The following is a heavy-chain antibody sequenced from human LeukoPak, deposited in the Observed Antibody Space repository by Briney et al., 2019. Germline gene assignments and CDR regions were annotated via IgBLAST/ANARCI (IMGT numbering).Heavy chain of an antibody. V-gene: IGHV1-69*06. CDR3: AREGNSGYGSGSYHNTAFDY. Sequence: ASVKVSCKASGGTFSSYAISWVRQAPGQGLEWMGRIIPIFGTANYAQKFQGSVTITADKSTSTAYMELSSLRSEDTAVYYCAREGNSGYGSGSYHNTAFDYWGQGTLVTVSS. CDR2: IIPIFGTA. J-gene: IGHJ4*02. D-gene: IGHD3-10*01. CDR1: GGTFSSYA.